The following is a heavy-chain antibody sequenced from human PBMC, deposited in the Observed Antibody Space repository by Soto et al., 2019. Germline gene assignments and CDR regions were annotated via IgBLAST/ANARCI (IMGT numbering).Heavy chain of an antibody. V-gene: IGHV4-39*01. J-gene: IGHJ4*02. CDR2: VFHTGFT. CDR1: GGSVSGSYYY. Sequence: SETLSLTCAVSGGSVSGSYYYWAWLRQSPGKGPAWIGSVFHTGFTSYNPSLEGPVSVSVDTSKSQFSLKLSAVTASDTAVYSCATSQKGYNWNYFDHWGQGALVTVS. CDR3: ATSQKGYNWNYFDH. D-gene: IGHD1-1*01.